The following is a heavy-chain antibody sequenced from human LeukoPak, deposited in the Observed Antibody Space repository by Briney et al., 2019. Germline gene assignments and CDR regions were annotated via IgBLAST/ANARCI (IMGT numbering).Heavy chain of an antibody. CDR2: ISYDGSNK. CDR1: GFTFSSYW. CDR3: ARGGFYNWNYALDC. Sequence: GGSLRLSCAASGFTFSSYWMSWVRQAPGKGLERVAVISYDGSNKYYADSVKGRFTISRDNSKNTLYLQMNSLRAEDTAVYYCARGGFYNWNYALDCWGQGTLVTVSS. V-gene: IGHV3-30*03. J-gene: IGHJ4*02. D-gene: IGHD1-7*01.